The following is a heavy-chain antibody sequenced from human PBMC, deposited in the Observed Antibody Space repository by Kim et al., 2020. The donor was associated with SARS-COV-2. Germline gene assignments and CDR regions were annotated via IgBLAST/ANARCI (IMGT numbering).Heavy chain of an antibody. CDR3: ARAGYYYGSGSYYGY. CDR2: ISSSSSYI. Sequence: GGSLRLSCAASGFTFSSYSMNWVRQAPGKGLEWVSSISSSSSYIYYADSVKGRFTISRDNAKNSLYLQMNSLRAEATAVYYCARAGYYYGSGSYYGYWGQGTLVTVSS. CDR1: GFTFSSYS. D-gene: IGHD3-10*01. J-gene: IGHJ4*02. V-gene: IGHV3-21*01.